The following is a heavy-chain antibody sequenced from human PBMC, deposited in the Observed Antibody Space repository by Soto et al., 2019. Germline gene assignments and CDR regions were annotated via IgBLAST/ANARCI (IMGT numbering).Heavy chain of an antibody. D-gene: IGHD6-19*01. CDR3: ARHDGSGWPHHYWYFDL. CDR2: IYYSGST. V-gene: IGHV4-59*08. CDR1: GGSISSYY. Sequence: PSETLSLTCTVSGGSISSYYWSWIRQPPGKGLEWIGYIYYSGSTNYNPSLKSRVTISVDTSKNQFSLKLSSVTAADTAVYYCARHDGSGWPHHYWYFDLWGRGTLVTVSS. J-gene: IGHJ2*01.